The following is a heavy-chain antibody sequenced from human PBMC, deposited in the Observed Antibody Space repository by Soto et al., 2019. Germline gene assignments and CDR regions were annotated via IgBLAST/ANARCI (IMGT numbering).Heavy chain of an antibody. Sequence: GGSLRLSCAASGLIFSDYHMDWVRQAPGKGLEWVGRIRRKANSYTTEYAASVKGRFTISRDDSKNSLYLQMNSLKTEDTVFFYCARDLGVQLRYYGMDVWAQGTTVTVSS. CDR3: ARDLGVQLRYYGMDV. CDR1: GLIFSDYH. V-gene: IGHV3-72*01. J-gene: IGHJ6*02. D-gene: IGHD3-10*01. CDR2: IRRKANSYTT.